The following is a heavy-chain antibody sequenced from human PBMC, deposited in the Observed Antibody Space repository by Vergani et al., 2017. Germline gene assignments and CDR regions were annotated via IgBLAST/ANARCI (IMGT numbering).Heavy chain of an antibody. CDR3: ARDETFGYSSGWYRGFGNYYYYYGMDV. Sequence: QVQLVQSGAEVKKPGSSVKVSCKASGGTFSSYAISWVRQAPGQGLEWMGGIIPIFGTANYAQKFQGRVTITADESTSTAYMELSSLRAEDTAVYYCARDETFGYSSGWYRGFGNYYYYYGMDVWGQGTTVTVSS. CDR1: GGTFSSYA. CDR2: IIPIFGTA. D-gene: IGHD6-19*01. J-gene: IGHJ6*02. V-gene: IGHV1-69*01.